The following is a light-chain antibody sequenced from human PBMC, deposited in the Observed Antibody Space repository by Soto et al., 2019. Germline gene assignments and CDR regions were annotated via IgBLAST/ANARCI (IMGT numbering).Light chain of an antibody. CDR1: SSNIGSNS. Sequence: QSVLTQPLSASGTPGQRVTISCSGSSSNIGSNSVNWFQQLPGTAPRLLIYTNNQRPSGVPDRFSGSKSGTSASLAISGLRSEDEADYYCATWDDSLNGYVFGAGTKFTVL. J-gene: IGLJ1*01. V-gene: IGLV1-44*01. CDR2: TNN. CDR3: ATWDDSLNGYV.